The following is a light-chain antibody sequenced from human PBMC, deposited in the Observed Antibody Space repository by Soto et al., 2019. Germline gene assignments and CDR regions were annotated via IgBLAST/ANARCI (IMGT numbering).Light chain of an antibody. V-gene: IGLV2-14*03. Sequence: QSALTQPASVSGSPGQSITISCTGTSSDVGAYDYVSWYQQHPDKAHKLMIYEVSNRPSGVSNRLSGSKSVNTATLTISGLQADDEADYYCSSYTSSSTRVFGTGTKVTVL. CDR3: SSYTSSSTRV. J-gene: IGLJ1*01. CDR2: EVS. CDR1: SSDVGAYDY.